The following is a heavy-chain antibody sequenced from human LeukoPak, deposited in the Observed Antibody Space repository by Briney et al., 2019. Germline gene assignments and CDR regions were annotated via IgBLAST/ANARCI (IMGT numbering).Heavy chain of an antibody. V-gene: IGHV4-34*01. Sequence: SETLSLTCAVYVGSFSGYYWSWIRQHPGNGLEWIGEINHSGSPNYNPSLTSRVTTSVDTSKNQFSLKRSSVTAADTAVYYCARGTRRRGPPWTPVCSGYYLNRYYFDYWGQGTLVTVSS. J-gene: IGHJ4*02. CDR1: VGSFSGYY. CDR2: INHSGSP. CDR3: ARGTRRRGPPWTPVCSGYYLNRYYFDY. D-gene: IGHD3-22*01.